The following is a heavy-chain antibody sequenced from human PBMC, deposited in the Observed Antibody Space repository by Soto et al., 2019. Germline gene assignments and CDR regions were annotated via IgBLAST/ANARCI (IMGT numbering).Heavy chain of an antibody. CDR1: GGSFSGYY. J-gene: IGHJ6*04. V-gene: IGHV4-34*01. CDR3: AREIRGGISRDV. Sequence: PSETLSLTCAVYGGSFSGYYWSWIRQPPGKGLEWIGEINHSGSTNYNPSLKSRVTISVDTSKNQFSLKLSSVTAADTAVYYCAREIRGGISRDVWGKGTTVTVSS. D-gene: IGHD6-13*01. CDR2: INHSGST.